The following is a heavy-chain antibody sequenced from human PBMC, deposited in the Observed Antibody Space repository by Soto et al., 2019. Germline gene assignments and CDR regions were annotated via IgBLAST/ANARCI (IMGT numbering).Heavy chain of an antibody. CDR3: ASGGVPRQQQPPYYYYGMDV. D-gene: IGHD6-13*01. Sequence: QVQLVQSGAEVKKPGSSVKVSCKASGGTFSSYAISWVRQAPGQGLEWMGGIIPIFGTANYAQKFQGRVTITADESTSTTYMELSSLRTEETAVFYCASGGVPRQQQPPYYYYGMDVWAKGPRSPSP. V-gene: IGHV1-69*01. J-gene: IGHJ6*02. CDR2: IIPIFGTA. CDR1: GGTFSSYA.